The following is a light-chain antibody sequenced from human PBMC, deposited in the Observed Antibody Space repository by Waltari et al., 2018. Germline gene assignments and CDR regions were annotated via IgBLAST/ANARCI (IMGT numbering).Light chain of an antibody. CDR1: ISNIGPHY. J-gene: IGLJ2*01. CDR3: ATRDEGPTVV. CDR2: LTH. V-gene: IGLV1-47*01. Sequence: QSVLTQPPSASGTPGQSVTISCSGCISNIGPHYVYWYQQLPGTAPKLLIYLTHQRPSGVPDRFSASKSGTSASLAISGLRFEDEADYYCATRDEGPTVVFGGGTKLTVL.